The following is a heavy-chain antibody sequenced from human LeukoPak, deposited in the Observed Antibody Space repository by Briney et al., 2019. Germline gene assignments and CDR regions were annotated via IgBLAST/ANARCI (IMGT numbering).Heavy chain of an antibody. CDR1: GFTFSSYG. J-gene: IGHJ3*02. CDR3: ARAGGDI. V-gene: IGHV3-13*01. D-gene: IGHD3-16*01. Sequence: GGSLRLSCAASGFTFSSYGMHWVRQAPGKGLEWVSAIGTAGDTYYPGSVKGRFTISRENAKNSLYLQMNSLRAGDTAVYYCARAGGDIWGQGTMVTVSS. CDR2: IGTAGDT.